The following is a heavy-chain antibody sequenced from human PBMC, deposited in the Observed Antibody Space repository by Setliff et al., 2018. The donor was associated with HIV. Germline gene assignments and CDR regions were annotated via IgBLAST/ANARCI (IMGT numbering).Heavy chain of an antibody. V-gene: IGHV1-69*13. J-gene: IGHJ4*02. Sequence: SVKVSCKPSGGTFSSYAISWVRQAPGQGLEWMGGIIPMFGRVNYAQKLQGRVTITAGESTNTAYMELSSLRAEDTAVYFCARGVAINYYGSGSYLGRWGQGTPVTVSS. CDR2: IIPMFGRV. CDR1: GGTFSSYA. D-gene: IGHD3-10*01. CDR3: ARGVAINYYGSGSYLGR.